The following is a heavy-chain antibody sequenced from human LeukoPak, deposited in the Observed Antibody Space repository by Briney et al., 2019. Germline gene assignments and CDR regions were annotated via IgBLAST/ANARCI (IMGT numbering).Heavy chain of an antibody. CDR3: ARDAEYSSASTLDWFDP. V-gene: IGHV1-2*02. J-gene: IGHJ5*02. D-gene: IGHD6-6*01. Sequence: ASVKVSCKASGYTFTGYYMHRVRQAPGQGLEWMGWINPNSVGTNYAQKFQGRVTMTRETSISTAYMELSRLRSDDTAVYYCARDAEYSSASTLDWFDPWGQGTLVTVSS. CDR2: INPNSVGT. CDR1: GYTFTGYY.